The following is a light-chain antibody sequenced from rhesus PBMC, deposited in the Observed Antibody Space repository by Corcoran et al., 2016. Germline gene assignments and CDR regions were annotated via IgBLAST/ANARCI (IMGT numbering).Light chain of an antibody. CDR3: QQYNSAPWT. Sequence: DIQMTQSPSSLSASVGDRVTLTCRPRQGISSWFDWYPQKPGTAPKLLIYKASSLQSGVPSRFSGSGSGTDFTLTISSLQPEDFATYYCQQYNSAPWTFGQGTKVEIK. J-gene: IGKJ1*01. CDR2: KAS. CDR1: QGISSW. V-gene: IGKV1-21*01.